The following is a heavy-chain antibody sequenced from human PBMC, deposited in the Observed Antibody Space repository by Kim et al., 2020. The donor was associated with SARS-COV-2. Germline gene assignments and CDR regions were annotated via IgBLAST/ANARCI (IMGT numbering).Heavy chain of an antibody. CDR2: ISYDESNK. J-gene: IGHJ4*02. Sequence: GGSLRLSCAASGFTFSSYAMHWVRQAPGKGLEWVAVISYDESNKYYADSVKGRFTISRDNSKNTLYLQMNSLRAEDTAVYYCARDSLEEQLVMGYCGGDCLIAPDYWGQGTLVTVSS. CDR3: ARDSLEEQLVMGYCGGDCLIAPDY. V-gene: IGHV3-30-3*01. D-gene: IGHD2-21*02. CDR1: GFTFSSYA.